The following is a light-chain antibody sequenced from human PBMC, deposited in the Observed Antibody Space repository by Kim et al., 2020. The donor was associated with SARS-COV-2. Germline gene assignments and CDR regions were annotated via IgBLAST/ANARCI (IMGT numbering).Light chain of an antibody. CDR3: SAWDSSLSAWV. V-gene: IGLV10-54*01. CDR1: GNNVGNQG. Sequence: RQTATITCTGNGNNVGNQGAAWLQQHQGHPPKLLSYRNNNRPSGISERLSASRSGNTASLTITGLQPEDEADYYCSAWDSSLSAWVFGGGTQLTVL. J-gene: IGLJ3*02. CDR2: RNN.